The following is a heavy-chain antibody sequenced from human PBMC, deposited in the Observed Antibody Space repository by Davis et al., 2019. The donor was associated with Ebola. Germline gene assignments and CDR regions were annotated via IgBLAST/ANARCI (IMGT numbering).Heavy chain of an antibody. CDR1: GYRFTSYY. CDR3: AREGGRYYDSSGYVFDI. CDR2: INPITGGT. D-gene: IGHD3-22*01. V-gene: IGHV1-46*01. Sequence: ASVKVSCKASGYRFTSYYMHWVRQAPGQGLEWMGIINPITGGTSYAQNFQVRVNMTRDTSTSTVYMELSSLRSEDTAVYYCAREGGRYYDSSGYVFDIWAKGQWSKSLQ. J-gene: IGHJ3*02.